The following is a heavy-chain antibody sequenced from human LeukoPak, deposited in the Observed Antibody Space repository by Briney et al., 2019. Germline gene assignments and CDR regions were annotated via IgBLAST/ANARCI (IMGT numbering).Heavy chain of an antibody. CDR2: IWYDGSNK. V-gene: IGHV3-33*08. CDR3: AREQYGSDDALDI. CDR1: GFTFSDYG. Sequence: GGSLRLSCAASGFTFSDYGMHWVRQAPDKGLEWVAVIWYDGSNKYYADSVKGRFTVSRDNSKNTLDLQMSSLRAEDTAVYYCAREQYGSDDALDIWGQGTLVTVSS. D-gene: IGHD3-10*01. J-gene: IGHJ3*02.